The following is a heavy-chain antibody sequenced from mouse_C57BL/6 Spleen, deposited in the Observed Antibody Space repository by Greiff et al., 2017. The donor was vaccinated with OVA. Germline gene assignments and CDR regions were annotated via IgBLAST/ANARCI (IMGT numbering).Heavy chain of an antibody. CDR2: INPNNGGT. D-gene: IGHD6-1*01. J-gene: IGHJ1*03. CDR1: GYTFTDYY. Sequence: EVQLQQSGPELVKPGASVKISCKASGYTFTDYYMNWVKQSHGKSLEWIGDINPNNGGTSYNQKFKGKATLTVDKSSSTAYMELRSLTSEDSAVYYCASALPSYWYFDVWGTGTTVTVSS. CDR3: ASALPSYWYFDV. V-gene: IGHV1-26*01.